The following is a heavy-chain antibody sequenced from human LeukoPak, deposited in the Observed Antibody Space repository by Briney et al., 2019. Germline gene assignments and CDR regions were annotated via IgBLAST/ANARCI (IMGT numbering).Heavy chain of an antibody. CDR2: INHSGST. D-gene: IGHD5-18*01. J-gene: IGHJ4*02. CDR1: GGSFSGYY. Sequence: SETLSLTCAVYGGSFSGYYWSWIRQPPGKGLEWIGEINHSGSTNYNPSLKSRVTISVDTSKNQFSLKLSSVTAADTAVYYCASTLDTAILYWGQGTLVTVSS. CDR3: ASTLDTAILY. V-gene: IGHV4-34*01.